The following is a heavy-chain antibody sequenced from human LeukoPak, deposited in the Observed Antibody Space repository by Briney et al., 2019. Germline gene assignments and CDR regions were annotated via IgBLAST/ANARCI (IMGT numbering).Heavy chain of an antibody. Sequence: ASVKVSCTASGYTFTVYYMHWVRQAPGQGLEGMGWINPNSGGTNYAQKFQGRVTMTRDTSISTAYMELSRLRSDDTAVYYCARVRGGKYSSGWYVGYWGQGTLVTVSS. CDR1: GYTFTVYY. CDR2: INPNSGGT. J-gene: IGHJ4*02. V-gene: IGHV1-2*02. CDR3: ARVRGGKYSSGWYVGY. D-gene: IGHD6-19*01.